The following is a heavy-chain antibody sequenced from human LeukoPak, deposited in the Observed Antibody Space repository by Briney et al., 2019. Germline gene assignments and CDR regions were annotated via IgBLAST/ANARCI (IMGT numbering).Heavy chain of an antibody. CDR1: GFTFSRHG. Sequence: GRSLRLSCAPSGFTFSRHGMHWVRQAPGKGLEWVAIISNDGSRKYYVHSVEGRFTISRDNSKNTLYLQMDSLRAEDTAVYYCARDRARNYFDYWGQGTLVTVSS. D-gene: IGHD6-6*01. J-gene: IGHJ4*02. CDR3: ARDRARNYFDY. V-gene: IGHV3-30*03. CDR2: ISNDGSRK.